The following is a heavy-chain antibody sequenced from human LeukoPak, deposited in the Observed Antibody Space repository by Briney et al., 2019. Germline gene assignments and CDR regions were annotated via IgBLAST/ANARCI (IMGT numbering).Heavy chain of an antibody. CDR1: GLTVSSNY. Sequence: GGSLRLSCAASGLTVSSNYMSWVRQAPGKGLEWVSLIYSGSSTYYADSVRGRFTISRDKSKNTLYLQMSSLRVEDTAVYYCAMGAIVATIDYWGQGTLVTVSS. CDR2: IYSGSST. J-gene: IGHJ4*02. V-gene: IGHV3-66*01. D-gene: IGHD5-12*01. CDR3: AMGAIVATIDY.